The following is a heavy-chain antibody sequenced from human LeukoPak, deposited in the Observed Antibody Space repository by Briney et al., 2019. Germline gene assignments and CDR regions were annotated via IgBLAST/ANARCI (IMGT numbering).Heavy chain of an antibody. Sequence: GGSLRLSCVASGFTFSSYSMNWVRQAPGKGLEWVSSISSSSSYIYYADSVKGRFTISRDNAKNSLYLQMNSLRAEDTAVYYCAREPPPYCSGGSCYSFDAFDIWGQGTMVTVSS. D-gene: IGHD2-15*01. CDR2: ISSSSSYI. J-gene: IGHJ3*02. CDR1: GFTFSSYS. V-gene: IGHV3-21*01. CDR3: AREPPPYCSGGSCYSFDAFDI.